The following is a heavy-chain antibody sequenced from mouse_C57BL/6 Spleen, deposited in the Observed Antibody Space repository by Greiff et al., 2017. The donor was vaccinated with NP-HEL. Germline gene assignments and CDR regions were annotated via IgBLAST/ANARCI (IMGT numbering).Heavy chain of an antibody. CDR1: GFTFSDYY. Sequence: EVKVVESEGGLVQPGSSMKLSCTASGFTFSDYYMAWVRQVPEKGLEWVANINYDGSSTYYLDSLKSRFIISRDNAKNILYLQMSSLKSEDTATYYCARDWEGGYFDVWGTGTTVTVSS. CDR2: INYDGSST. D-gene: IGHD4-1*01. J-gene: IGHJ1*03. CDR3: ARDWEGGYFDV. V-gene: IGHV5-16*01.